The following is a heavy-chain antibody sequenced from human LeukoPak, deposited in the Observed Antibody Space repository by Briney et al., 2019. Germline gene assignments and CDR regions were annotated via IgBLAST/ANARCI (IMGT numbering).Heavy chain of an antibody. V-gene: IGHV1-2*06. J-gene: IGHJ4*02. CDR3: ARDRHWDTAMVTVDY. Sequence: ASVKVSCKASGYTFTGYYMHWVRQAPGQGLEWMGRINPNSGGTNYAQKFQGRVTMTRDTSISTAYMELSRLRSDDTAVYYCARDRHWDTAMVTVDYWGQGTLVTVSS. CDR2: INPNSGGT. D-gene: IGHD5-18*01. CDR1: GYTFTGYY.